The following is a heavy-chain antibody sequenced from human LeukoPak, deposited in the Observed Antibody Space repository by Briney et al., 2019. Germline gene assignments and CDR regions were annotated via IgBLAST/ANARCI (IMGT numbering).Heavy chain of an antibody. D-gene: IGHD6-19*01. V-gene: IGHV3-30*03. J-gene: IGHJ4*02. CDR1: GFTFSSYG. Sequence: GGSLRLSCAASGFTFSSYGMHWVRQAPGKGLEWVAVISYDGSNKYYADSVKGRFTISRDNSKNTLYLQMDSLRAGDTAVYYCARVKSSGWYSGEYYFDYWGQGTLVTVSS. CDR3: ARVKSSGWYSGEYYFDY. CDR2: ISYDGSNK.